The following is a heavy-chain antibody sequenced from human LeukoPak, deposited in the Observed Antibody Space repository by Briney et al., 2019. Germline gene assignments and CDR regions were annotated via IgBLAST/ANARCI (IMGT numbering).Heavy chain of an antibody. CDR3: ARGYDGLFDY. CDR2: IYYSGST. V-gene: IGHV4-59*08. D-gene: IGHD5-12*01. J-gene: IGHJ4*02. Sequence: SETLSLTCSVSGASISSSYWSWIRQSPGKGLEWIAYIYYSGSTNYNPSLKSRVTISLDTPKNQISLNLSSVTAADTAVYYCARGYDGLFDYWGQGTLVTVSS. CDR1: GASISSSY.